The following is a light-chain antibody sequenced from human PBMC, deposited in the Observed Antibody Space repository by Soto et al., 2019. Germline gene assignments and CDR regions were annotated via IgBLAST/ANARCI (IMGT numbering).Light chain of an antibody. J-gene: IGKJ1*01. Sequence: DIQMTQSPSTLSASVGDRVTITCRASQSISSWLAWYQQKPGKAPKLLIYKASSLESGDPSRFSGSGYGTELTLTISSLQPDDFATYYCQQYNSYSRTFGQGTKVEIK. CDR2: KAS. CDR3: QQYNSYSRT. CDR1: QSISSW. V-gene: IGKV1-5*03.